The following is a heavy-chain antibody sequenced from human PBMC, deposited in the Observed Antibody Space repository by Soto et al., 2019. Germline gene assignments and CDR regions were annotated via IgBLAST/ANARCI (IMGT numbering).Heavy chain of an antibody. V-gene: IGHV1-18*01. CDR2: ISAYNGNT. CDR1: GYTFASYG. CDR3: ARSWNYANWFDP. D-gene: IGHD1-7*01. Sequence: ASVKVSCKASGYTFASYGISWVRQAPGQGLEWMGWISAYNGNTNYAQKLQGRVTMTTDTSTCTAYMELRSLRSDDTAVYYCARSWNYANWFDPWGQGTLVTVSS. J-gene: IGHJ5*02.